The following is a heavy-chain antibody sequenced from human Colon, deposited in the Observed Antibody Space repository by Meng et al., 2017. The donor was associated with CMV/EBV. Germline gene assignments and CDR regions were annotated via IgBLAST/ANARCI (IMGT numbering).Heavy chain of an antibody. J-gene: IGHJ4*02. D-gene: IGHD3-22*01. Sequence: QVQVVPSGGWVKEPGASVKVSCKASEYTFTGYYMHWVRQAPGQGLGWMGWINPNSGGTNYAQKFQGRVTMTRDTSITTAYMELSRLRSDDTAVYYCARDWYPGDRRGSFDYWGQGTLVTVSS. CDR2: INPNSGGT. V-gene: IGHV1-2*02. CDR1: EYTFTGYY. CDR3: ARDWYPGDRRGSFDY.